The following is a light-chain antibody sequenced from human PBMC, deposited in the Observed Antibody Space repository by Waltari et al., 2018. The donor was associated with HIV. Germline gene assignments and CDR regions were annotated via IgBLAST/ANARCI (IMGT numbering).Light chain of an antibody. Sequence: QSALTQPRSVSGSPGQSVTISFTGTSSDVGGYNYLSWYQQHPGKAPKLMIYDVSKRPSGVPDRFSGSKSGNTASLTISGLQAEDEADYYCCSYAGSSFVFGTGTKVTVL. V-gene: IGLV2-11*01. CDR1: SSDVGGYNY. CDR3: CSYAGSSFV. J-gene: IGLJ1*01. CDR2: DVS.